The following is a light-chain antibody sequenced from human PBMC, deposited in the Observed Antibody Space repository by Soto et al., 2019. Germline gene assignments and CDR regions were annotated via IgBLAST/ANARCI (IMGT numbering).Light chain of an antibody. CDR3: QQYGTSSWT. CDR2: GTS. V-gene: IGKV3-20*01. CDR1: QSVSSSS. J-gene: IGKJ1*01. Sequence: EIVLTQYPGTLSLSPGERATLSCRASQSVSSSSLAWYQQKPGQAPRLLIYGTSSRATGIPDRFSGSGSGTDFTLTISRLEPEDFAVYYCQQYGTSSWTFGQGTKVEIK.